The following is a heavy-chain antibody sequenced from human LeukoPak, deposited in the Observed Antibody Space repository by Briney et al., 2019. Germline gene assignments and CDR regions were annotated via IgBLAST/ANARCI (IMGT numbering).Heavy chain of an antibody. D-gene: IGHD1-26*01. V-gene: IGHV4-31*03. Sequence: PSQTLSLTCTVSGGSISSGGYYWSWIRQHPGKGLEWIGCIYYSGSTYYNPSLKSRVTISVDTSKNQFSLELSSVTAADTAVYYCARATYSGSYFRLNWFDPWGQGTLVTVSS. CDR3: ARATYSGSYFRLNWFDP. CDR1: GGSISSGGYY. CDR2: IYYSGST. J-gene: IGHJ5*02.